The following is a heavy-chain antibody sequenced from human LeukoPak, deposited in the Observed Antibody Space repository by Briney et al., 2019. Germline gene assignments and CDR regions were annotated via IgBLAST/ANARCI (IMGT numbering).Heavy chain of an antibody. CDR1: GFTFSSYG. J-gene: IGHJ3*02. V-gene: IGHV3-33*06. Sequence: GGSLRLSCAASGFTFSSYGMHWVRQAPGKGLEWVAVIWYDGSNKYYADSVKGRFTISRDNSKNTLYLQMNSLRAEDTAVYYCAKESSSGYYYDAFDTWGQGTMVTVSS. CDR3: AKESSSGYYYDAFDT. CDR2: IWYDGSNK. D-gene: IGHD3-22*01.